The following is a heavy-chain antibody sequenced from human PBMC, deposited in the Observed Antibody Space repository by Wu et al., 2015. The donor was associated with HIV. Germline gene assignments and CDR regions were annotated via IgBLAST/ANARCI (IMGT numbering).Heavy chain of an antibody. J-gene: IGHJ6*03. D-gene: IGHD2-2*01. CDR3: ARRPHCGSRQLPDHYYYYYMDV. CDR1: GGTFSSYG. V-gene: IGHV1-69*12. Sequence: QVQLVQSGAEVKKPGSSVKVSCKASGGTFSSYGVTWLRQAPGQGLQWMGGIIPIFTTTDYAQKFQGRVTITADESTSTAYMELSSLTSEDTAVYYCARRPHCGSRQLPDHYYYYYMDVVGTKGQVTVSS. CDR2: IIPIFTTT.